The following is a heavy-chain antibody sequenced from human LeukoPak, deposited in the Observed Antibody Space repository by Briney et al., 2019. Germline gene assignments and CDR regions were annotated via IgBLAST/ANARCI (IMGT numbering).Heavy chain of an antibody. V-gene: IGHV1-24*01. CDR2: FDPEDGET. CDR3: ATLHGGWQQLVFQNDY. Sequence: ASVNVSCKVSGYTLTELSMHWVRQAPGKGLEWMGGFDPEDGETIYAQKFQGRVTMTEDTSTDTAYMELSSLRSEDTAVYYCATLHGGWQQLVFQNDYWGQGTLVTVSS. D-gene: IGHD6-13*01. CDR1: GYTLTELS. J-gene: IGHJ4*02.